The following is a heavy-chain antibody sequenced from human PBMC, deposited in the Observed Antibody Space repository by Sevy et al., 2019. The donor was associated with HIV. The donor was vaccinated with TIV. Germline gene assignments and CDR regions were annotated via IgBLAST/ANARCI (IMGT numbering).Heavy chain of an antibody. J-gene: IGHJ6*02. CDR2: ISSSDVTK. V-gene: IGHV3-48*03. Sequence: GGSLRLSCAASGFTFRNYEMNWVRQAPGKGLERISYISSSDVTKYYADSVKGRFTISRDNSKNTLYLQMNSLGAEDTAVYYWARDRLGITISAEWGGGMDVWGQGTTVTVSS. CDR3: ARDRLGITISAEWGGGMDV. CDR1: GFTFRNYE. D-gene: IGHD3-3*01.